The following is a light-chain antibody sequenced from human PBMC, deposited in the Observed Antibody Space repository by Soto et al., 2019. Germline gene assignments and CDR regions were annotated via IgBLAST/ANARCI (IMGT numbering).Light chain of an antibody. CDR3: QQSYSTYWT. J-gene: IGKJ1*01. V-gene: IGKV1-39*01. Sequence: DIQMTQSPSSLSASVGDRVTITCRASQSISAYLNWYQQKPGKAPNLLIYAAFSLHSGVPSRFSGSGSGTDFTLTISSLQPEDFATYYCQQSYSTYWTFGQGTKVDIK. CDR1: QSISAY. CDR2: AAF.